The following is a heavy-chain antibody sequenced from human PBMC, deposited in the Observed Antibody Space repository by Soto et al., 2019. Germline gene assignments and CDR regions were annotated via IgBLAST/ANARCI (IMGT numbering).Heavy chain of an antibody. V-gene: IGHV1-2*04. J-gene: IGHJ6*03. CDR3: ARGMVTSRGYYYYMEV. CDR2: INPNSGGT. Sequence: ASVKVSCKASGYTFTGYYMHWVRQAPGQGLEWMGWINPNSGGTNYAQKFQGWVTMTRDTSISTAYMELSRLRSDDTAVYYCARGMVTSRGYYYYMEVWGKGTTVTVSS. D-gene: IGHD2-21*02. CDR1: GYTFTGYY.